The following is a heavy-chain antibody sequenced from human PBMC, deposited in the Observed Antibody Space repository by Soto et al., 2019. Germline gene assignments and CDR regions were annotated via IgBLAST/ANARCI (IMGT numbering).Heavy chain of an antibody. V-gene: IGHV1-69*02. CDR2: IIPIPGIA. D-gene: IGHD4-17*01. J-gene: IGHJ4*02. CDR3: ATTYGDYGLQYLDY. Sequence: QLVQSGAEVKKPGSSVKVSCKASGGTFSTYTISWVRQAPGQGLEWMGRIIPIPGIANYAQKFRGRVTITADNSTGTAYMQVSSLRSEDTALYYWATTYGDYGLQYLDYWGQGTLVTVSS. CDR1: GGTFSTYT.